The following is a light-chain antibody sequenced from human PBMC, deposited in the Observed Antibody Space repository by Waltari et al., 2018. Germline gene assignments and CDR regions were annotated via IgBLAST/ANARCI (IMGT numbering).Light chain of an antibody. J-gene: IGKJ2*02. Sequence: DIQMTQSPSTLSASVGDRVTITCRASQTIGNWLAWYQQKPGKAPKLLLYKASTLESGVPSRFSGSASGTDFTLTISSLQPDDFASYYCQHSLGTFGQGTRLEI. CDR1: QTIGNW. CDR2: KAS. V-gene: IGKV1-5*03. CDR3: QHSLGT.